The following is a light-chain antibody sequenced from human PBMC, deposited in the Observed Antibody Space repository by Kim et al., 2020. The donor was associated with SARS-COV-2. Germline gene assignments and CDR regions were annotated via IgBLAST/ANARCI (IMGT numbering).Light chain of an antibody. J-gene: IGLJ2*01. V-gene: IGLV1-44*01. CDR2: NNN. CDR3: AAWDDILNGQV. Sequence: ELTQPPSASGTPGQRVTISCSGSSSHLGSNIFNWYQHIPGTVPKLLIYNNNQRPSGVPDRFSGSKSGTSASLAISGLQSGDEADYYCAAWDDILNGQVFGGGTQLTVL. CDR1: SSHLGSNI.